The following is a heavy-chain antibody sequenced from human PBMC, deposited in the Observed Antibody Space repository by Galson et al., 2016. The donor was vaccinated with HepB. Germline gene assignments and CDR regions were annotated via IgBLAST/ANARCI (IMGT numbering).Heavy chain of an antibody. V-gene: IGHV3-33*01. Sequence: SLRLSCAASGFTFSTYGMHWVRQAPGKGPEWVAVIWHDGSNKYYADSVKGRFTISRDSSTLYLQMNSLRAEDTAVYYCARDRLASGNHLDYWGQGTLVTVSS. CDR2: IWHDGSNK. CDR3: ARDRLASGNHLDY. D-gene: IGHD4-23*01. J-gene: IGHJ4*02. CDR1: GFTFSTYG.